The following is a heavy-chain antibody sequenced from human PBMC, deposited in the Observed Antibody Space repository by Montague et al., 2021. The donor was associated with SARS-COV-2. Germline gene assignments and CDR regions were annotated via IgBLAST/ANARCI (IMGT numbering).Heavy chain of an antibody. D-gene: IGHD6-13*01. Sequence: SETLSLTCTVSGGSISSYYWGWIRQPPGKGLEWIGSIYYSGSTYYSPSLKSRVTISVDTSKNQFSLKLSSVTAADTAVYYCARGSYSSSWYGPKYYFDYWGQGTLVTVSS. CDR3: ARGSYSSSWYGPKYYFDY. J-gene: IGHJ4*02. CDR2: IYYSGST. CDR1: GGSISSYY. V-gene: IGHV4-39*07.